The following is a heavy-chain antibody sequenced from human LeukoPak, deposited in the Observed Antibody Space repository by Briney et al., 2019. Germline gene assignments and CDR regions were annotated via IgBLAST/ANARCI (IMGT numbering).Heavy chain of an antibody. CDR2: IIPIFGTA. J-gene: IGHJ4*02. D-gene: IGHD6-6*01. CDR1: GYTFRSYA. Sequence: GASVKVSCKASGYTFRSYAISWVRQAPGQGLEWMGGIIPIFGTANYAQKFQGRVTITADKSTNTAYMELSSLRSEDTAVYYCARHYSSSQDSCLGYWGQGTLVTVSS. CDR3: ARHYSSSQDSCLGY. V-gene: IGHV1-69*06.